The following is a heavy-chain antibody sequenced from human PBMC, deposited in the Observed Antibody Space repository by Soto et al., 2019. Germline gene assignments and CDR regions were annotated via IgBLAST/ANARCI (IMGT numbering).Heavy chain of an antibody. CDR1: GYTFTTYG. D-gene: IGHD2-15*01. J-gene: IGHJ4*02. CDR3: ARTPRAQMIVLEAATRFDY. V-gene: IGHV1-18*04. CDR2: ISPYNGDT. Sequence: QVQLVQSGAEVKRPGASLKVSCKASGYTFTTYGFNWVRQAPGQGLEWMGWISPYNGDTNYAQNFQGRVALTTETPTRTAYMELRSLTSDDTAVYYCARTPRAQMIVLEAATRFDYWGQGTLVTVSS.